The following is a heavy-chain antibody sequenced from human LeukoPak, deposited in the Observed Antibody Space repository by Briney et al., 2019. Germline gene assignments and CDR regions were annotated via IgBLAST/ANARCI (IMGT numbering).Heavy chain of an antibody. CDR2: IWYDGSNK. CDR1: GFTFSSYG. D-gene: IGHD5-24*01. Sequence: PGRSLRLSCAASGFTFSSYGMHWVRQAPGEGLEWVAVIWYDGSNKYYADSVKGRFTISRDNSKNTLYLQMNSLRAEDTAVYYCARAPAVEMATIYPIDYWGQGTLVTVSS. CDR3: ARAPAVEMATIYPIDY. V-gene: IGHV3-33*01. J-gene: IGHJ4*02.